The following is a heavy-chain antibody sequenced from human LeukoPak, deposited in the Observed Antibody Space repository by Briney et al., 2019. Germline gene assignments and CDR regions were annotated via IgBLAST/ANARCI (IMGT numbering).Heavy chain of an antibody. V-gene: IGHV3-23*01. Sequence: GGSLRLSCAASGFTFSSYAMSWVRQAPGKGLEWVSAISGSGGSTYYADSVKGRFTISRDSSKNTLYLQMNSLRAEDTAVYYCAKDRILWFGEAFDYWGQGTLVTVSS. J-gene: IGHJ4*02. CDR1: GFTFSSYA. CDR3: AKDRILWFGEAFDY. D-gene: IGHD3-10*01. CDR2: ISGSGGST.